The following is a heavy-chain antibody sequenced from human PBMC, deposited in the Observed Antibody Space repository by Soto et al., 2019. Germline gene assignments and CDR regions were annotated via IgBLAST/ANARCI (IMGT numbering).Heavy chain of an antibody. CDR2: INRDGSEK. CDR3: EGGGKHKADF. J-gene: IGHJ4*02. D-gene: IGHD2-15*01. CDR1: GFTFSNYW. Sequence: EVQLVESGGGLVQPGGSLTLSCAASGFTFSNYWMTWVRQAPGKGLEWVANINRDGSEKYYVDSVRGRFTISRDNAKNSLYLQMNSLRAEDTAVYYCEGGGKHKADFWGQGTLVTVSS. V-gene: IGHV3-7*01.